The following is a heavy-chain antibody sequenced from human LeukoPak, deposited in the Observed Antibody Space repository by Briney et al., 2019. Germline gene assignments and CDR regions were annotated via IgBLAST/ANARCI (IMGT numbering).Heavy chain of an antibody. CDR2: ISSSSSYI. CDR3: ARVAGGTIFRRGMDV. J-gene: IGHJ6*02. CDR1: GFTFSSYS. V-gene: IGHV3-21*01. D-gene: IGHD3-9*01. Sequence: GGSLRLSCAASGFTFSSYSMNWVRRAPGKGLEWVSSISSSSSYIYYADSVKGRFTISRDNAKNSLYLQMNSLRAEDTAVYYCARVAGGTIFRRGMDVWGQGTTVTVSS.